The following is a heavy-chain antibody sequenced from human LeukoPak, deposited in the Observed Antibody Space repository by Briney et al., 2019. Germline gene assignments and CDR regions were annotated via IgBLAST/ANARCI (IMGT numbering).Heavy chain of an antibody. J-gene: IGHJ6*02. CDR1: GYTFTSYA. D-gene: IGHD2-2*01. CDR2: INTNTGNP. CDR3: ARDNGAQGYCSSTSCSKAYYYYGMDV. Sequence: ASVKVSCKASGYTFTSYAMNWVRQAPGQGLEWMGWINTNTGNPTYAQGFTGRFVFSLDTSVSTAYLRISSLKAEDTAVYYCARDNGAQGYCSSTSCSKAYYYYGMDVWGQGTTVTVSS. V-gene: IGHV7-4-1*02.